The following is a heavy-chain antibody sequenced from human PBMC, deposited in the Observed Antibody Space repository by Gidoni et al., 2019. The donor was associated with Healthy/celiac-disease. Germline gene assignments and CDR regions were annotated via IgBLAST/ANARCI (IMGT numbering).Heavy chain of an antibody. Sequence: QVQLVHSGAEVKKPVASVTVSFRASGYTFTSYGISWVRRAPGQGLEWMGWISAYNGNTNYAQKLQGRVTMTTDTSTSTAYMELRSLRSDDTAVYYCARSVWWQWLANYYYYMDVWGKGTTVTVSS. CDR3: ARSVWWQWLANYYYYMDV. J-gene: IGHJ6*03. D-gene: IGHD6-19*01. V-gene: IGHV1-18*01. CDR2: ISAYNGNT. CDR1: GYTFTSYG.